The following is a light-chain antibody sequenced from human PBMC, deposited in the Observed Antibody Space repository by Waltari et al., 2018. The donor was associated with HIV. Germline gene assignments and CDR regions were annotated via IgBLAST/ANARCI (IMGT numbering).Light chain of an antibody. V-gene: IGLV3-25*03. J-gene: IGLJ3*02. CDR3: ESAHSSLWV. CDR1: ALPKQY. CDR2: KDS. Sequence: SYELTQPPSVSVSPGQTARITCSGDALPKQYAYWYQQKAGQAPVLVIYKDSERPAGIPERFSGSSSGTTVTLTISGVQAEDEAYYYCESAHSSLWVFGGGTKLTVL.